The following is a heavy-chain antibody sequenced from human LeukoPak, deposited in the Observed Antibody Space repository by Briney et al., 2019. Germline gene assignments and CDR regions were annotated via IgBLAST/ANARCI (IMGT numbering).Heavy chain of an antibody. V-gene: IGHV4-38-2*01. J-gene: IGHJ4*02. CDR2: IYHSGST. CDR3: ARGAAAGTNPFRY. Sequence: SETLSLTCAVSGYSISSDYYWGWIRQPPGKGLEWIGSIYHSGSTYYNPSLKSRVTISVDTSKNQFSLKLSSVTAADTAVYYCARGAAAGTNPFRYWGQGTLVTVSS. D-gene: IGHD6-13*01. CDR1: GYSISSDYY.